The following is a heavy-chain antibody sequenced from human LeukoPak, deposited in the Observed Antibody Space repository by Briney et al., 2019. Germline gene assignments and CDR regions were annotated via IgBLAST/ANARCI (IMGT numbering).Heavy chain of an antibody. V-gene: IGHV3-23*01. CDR1: GFTFSSYA. Sequence: GGSLRLSCAASGFTFSSYAMSWVRQAPGKGLEWVSAISGSGGSTYYADSVKGRFTISRDNSKNTLYLQMNSLRAEDTAVYYCARDQGNDYGDYGNDYWGQGTLVTVSS. J-gene: IGHJ4*02. CDR3: ARDQGNDYGDYGNDY. CDR2: ISGSGGST. D-gene: IGHD4-17*01.